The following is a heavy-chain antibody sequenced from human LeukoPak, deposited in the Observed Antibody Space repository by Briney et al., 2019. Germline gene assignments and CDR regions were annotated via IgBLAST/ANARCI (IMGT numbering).Heavy chain of an antibody. J-gene: IGHJ4*02. V-gene: IGHV4-39*07. CDR3: ARGVVATIDYFDY. D-gene: IGHD5-24*01. CDR1: GGSISSSSYY. CDR2: IYYSGST. Sequence: SETLSLTCTVSGGSISSSSYYWGWIRQPPGKGLEWIGSIYYSGSTYYNPSLKSRVFMSVDRSKNQFSLKLSSVTAADTAVYSCARGVVATIDYFDYWGQGTLVTVSS.